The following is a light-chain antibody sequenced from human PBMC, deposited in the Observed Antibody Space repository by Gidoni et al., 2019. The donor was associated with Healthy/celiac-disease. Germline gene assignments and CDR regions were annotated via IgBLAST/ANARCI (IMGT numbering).Light chain of an antibody. J-gene: IGKJ5*01. CDR3: QQSYSTPPT. Sequence: DIQMTQSPSSLSASVGDRVTIPCRASQSISSYLNWYQQKPGKAPKLLIYAASSLQSGVPSRFSGSGSGTDFTLTISSLHPEDFATYYCQQSYSTPPTFGQGTRLEIK. V-gene: IGKV1-39*01. CDR1: QSISSY. CDR2: AAS.